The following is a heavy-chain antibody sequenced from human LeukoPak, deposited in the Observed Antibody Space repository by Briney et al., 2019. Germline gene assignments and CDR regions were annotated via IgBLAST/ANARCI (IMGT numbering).Heavy chain of an antibody. Sequence: PSETLSLTCTVSGASISPNYWSWIRQPPGKGLEWIGYVYYSGSTNYNPSLKSRVTISVDASKKQFSLRLKSVTAADTAVYYCARGGVAVAGSPAADYYYYMDVWGKGTTVTVSS. D-gene: IGHD6-19*01. CDR2: VYYSGST. V-gene: IGHV4-59*01. CDR1: GASISPNY. CDR3: ARGGVAVAGSPAADYYYYMDV. J-gene: IGHJ6*03.